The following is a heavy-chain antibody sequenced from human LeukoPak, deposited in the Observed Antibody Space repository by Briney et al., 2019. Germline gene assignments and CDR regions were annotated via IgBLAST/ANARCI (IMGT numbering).Heavy chain of an antibody. V-gene: IGHV3-21*01. D-gene: IGHD4/OR15-4a*01. CDR1: GFTLSSYT. J-gene: IGHJ5*02. Sequence: PGESLRLSCAASGFTLSSYTMNWVRQAPGKGLEGVSSISSTGNYIYYADSVKGRFNISRDSAKNSLCLQMNSLRAEDTAVYYCARGLQRAKNWFDPWGQGTLVTVSS. CDR3: ARGLQRAKNWFDP. CDR2: ISSTGNYI.